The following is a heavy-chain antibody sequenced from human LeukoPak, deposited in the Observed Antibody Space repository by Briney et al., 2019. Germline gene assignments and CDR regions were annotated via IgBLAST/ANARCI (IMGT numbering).Heavy chain of an antibody. CDR2: IWYDGSNK. D-gene: IGHD2-8*01. J-gene: IGHJ6*02. CDR1: GFTFRSYG. V-gene: IGHV3-33*01. Sequence: PGRSLRLSCAASGFTFRSYGMHWVRQAPGKGLEWVAVIWYDGSNKYYADSVKGRFTISRDNSKNTLYLQMNSLRAEETAVYYCARTPGVYYYGMDVWGQGTTVTVSS. CDR3: ARTPGVYYYGMDV.